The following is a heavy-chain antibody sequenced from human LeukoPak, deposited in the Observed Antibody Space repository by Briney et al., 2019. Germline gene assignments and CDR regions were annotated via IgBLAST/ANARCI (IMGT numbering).Heavy chain of an antibody. CDR1: GYTFTDYW. V-gene: IGHV5-51*01. CDR2: IYPGDSDI. J-gene: IGHJ5*02. CDR3: ARLADTTS. D-gene: IGHD1-26*01. Sequence: GESLKISCKGSGYTFTDYWIAWVRQMPGQGLEWMGIIYPGDSDIRYSPSFQGQVTISADKSTTTAYLQWSSLKASDTAMYFCARLADTTSWGQGTLVTVSS.